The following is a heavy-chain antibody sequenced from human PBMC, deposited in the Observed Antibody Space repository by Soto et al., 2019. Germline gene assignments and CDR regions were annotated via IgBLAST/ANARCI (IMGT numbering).Heavy chain of an antibody. CDR1: GDSFNDYY. CDR3: ARESGGATATLDYYYFYMDV. V-gene: IGHV1-2*04. J-gene: IGHJ6*03. D-gene: IGHD5-12*01. CDR2: INPTGGVT. Sequence: QVQLVQSGAEVRKPGASVTVSCRSSGDSFNDYYIHWVRQAPGQGFAWMGWINPTGGVTKYAQKLQGWVSMTRDTSIRTVYMQLSRLRSDDTAVYYCARESGGATATLDYYYFYMDVWGTGTTVTVSS.